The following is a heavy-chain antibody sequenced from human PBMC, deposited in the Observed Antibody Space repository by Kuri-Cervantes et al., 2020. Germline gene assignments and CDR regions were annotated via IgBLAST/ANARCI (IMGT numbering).Heavy chain of an antibody. V-gene: IGHV1-46*01. CDR3: ARARLVGYCYYYGMDV. CDR2: INPSGGST. CDR1: GYTFTSYY. J-gene: IGHJ6*02. D-gene: IGHD1-26*01. Sequence: ASVKVSCKASGYTFTSYYMHWVRQAPGQGLEWMGIINPSGGSTSYARKFQGRVTMTRNTSISTAYMELSSLRSEDTAVYYCARARLVGYCYYYGMDVWGQGTTVTVSS.